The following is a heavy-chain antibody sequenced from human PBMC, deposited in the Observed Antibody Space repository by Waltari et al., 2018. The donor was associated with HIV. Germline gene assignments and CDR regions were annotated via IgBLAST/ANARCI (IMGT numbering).Heavy chain of an antibody. CDR1: GFTFDDYA. V-gene: IGHV3-9*01. CDR3: AKDKAASGYYFGMDV. Sequence: EVQLVESGGGLVQPGRSLRLSCAASGFTFDDYAMHWVRQVPGKGLECVSGISWNSGNTGYGDSGKGRFIISRDNAKNSLYLQMDSLRVEDTALYYCAKDKAASGYYFGMDVWGQGTTVTVSS. CDR2: ISWNSGNT. D-gene: IGHD6-13*01. J-gene: IGHJ6*02.